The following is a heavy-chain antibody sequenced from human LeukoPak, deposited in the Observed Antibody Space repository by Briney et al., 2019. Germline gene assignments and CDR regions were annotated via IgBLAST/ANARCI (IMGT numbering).Heavy chain of an antibody. Sequence: ASVKVSCKASGYTFTSYGISWVRQAPGQGLEWMGWISAYNGNTNYAQKLQGRVTMTTDTSTSTVYMELRSLRSDDTAVYYCARRAGPYYDSSGYFGDTYYFDYWGQGTLVTVSS. CDR1: GYTFTSYG. V-gene: IGHV1-18*01. CDR3: ARRAGPYYDSSGYFGDTYYFDY. CDR2: ISAYNGNT. D-gene: IGHD3-22*01. J-gene: IGHJ4*02.